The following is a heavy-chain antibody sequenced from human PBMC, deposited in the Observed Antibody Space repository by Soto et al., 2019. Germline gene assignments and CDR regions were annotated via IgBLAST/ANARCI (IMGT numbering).Heavy chain of an antibody. J-gene: IGHJ4*02. D-gene: IGHD5-12*01. V-gene: IGHV3-30-3*01. CDR2: ISYDGSNK. CDR1: GFTFSSYA. CDR3: ARDRAEHSGYEWVDY. Sequence: GGSLRLSCAASGFTFSSYAMHWVRQAPGKGLEWVAVISYDGSNKYYADPVKGRFTISRDNSKNTLYLQMNSLRAEDTAVYYCARDRAEHSGYEWVDYWGQGTLVTVSS.